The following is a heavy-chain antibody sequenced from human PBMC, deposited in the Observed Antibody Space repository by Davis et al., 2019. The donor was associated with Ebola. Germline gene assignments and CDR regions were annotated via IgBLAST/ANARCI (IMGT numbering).Heavy chain of an antibody. Sequence: PGGSLRLSCAASGFTFNRYGMHWVRQAPGKGLEWVAVISYDGSNEDYEDTVKGRFTISRDNSKKMLYLQMNSLRPEDTAVYYCAKDPFMGYSSSSLDYWGQGILVTVSS. CDR2: ISYDGSNE. CDR3: AKDPFMGYSSSSLDY. V-gene: IGHV3-30*18. J-gene: IGHJ4*02. CDR1: GFTFNRYG. D-gene: IGHD6-6*01.